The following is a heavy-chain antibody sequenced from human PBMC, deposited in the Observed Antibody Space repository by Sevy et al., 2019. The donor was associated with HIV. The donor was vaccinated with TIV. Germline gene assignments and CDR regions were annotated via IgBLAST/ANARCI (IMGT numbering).Heavy chain of an antibody. V-gene: IGHV1-2*02. CDR2: INPNTSDT. CDR1: GYSFTGYY. Sequence: ASVKVSCKASGYSFTGYYMNWVRQAPGQGLEWMGWINPNTSDTTYSEKFEGRVTMTRDSSLSTAYLELRGLRSDDTAVYYCARDFLAVTSIPSDAFDIWGQGTLVTVSS. D-gene: IGHD2-21*02. CDR3: ARDFLAVTSIPSDAFDI. J-gene: IGHJ3*02.